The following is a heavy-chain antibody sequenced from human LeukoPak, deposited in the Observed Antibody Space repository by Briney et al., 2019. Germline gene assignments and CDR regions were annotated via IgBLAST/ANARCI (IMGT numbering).Heavy chain of an antibody. Sequence: ASVKVSYKASGYTFTGYYMHWVRQVPGQGLEWMGWINSNSGDTNYAQKFQGRVTMTRDTSISTAYMELSRLRSDDTAVYYCARDPTRGDLSVYWGQGTLVTVSS. CDR1: GYTFTGYY. D-gene: IGHD7-27*01. J-gene: IGHJ4*02. V-gene: IGHV1-2*02. CDR3: ARDPTRGDLSVY. CDR2: INSNSGDT.